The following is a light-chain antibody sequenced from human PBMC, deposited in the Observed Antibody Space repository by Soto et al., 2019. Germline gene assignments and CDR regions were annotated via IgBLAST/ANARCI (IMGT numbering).Light chain of an antibody. CDR1: SSDVGGYNY. CDR3: SSYTSSSPWV. Sequence: QAVVTQPASVSGSPGQSITISCTGTSSDVGGYNYVSWYQQHPGKAPKLMIYDVSNRPSGVSNRFSGSKSGNTASLTISGLQAEDEADYYCSSYTSSSPWVFGGGTKVTVL. CDR2: DVS. J-gene: IGLJ3*02. V-gene: IGLV2-14*01.